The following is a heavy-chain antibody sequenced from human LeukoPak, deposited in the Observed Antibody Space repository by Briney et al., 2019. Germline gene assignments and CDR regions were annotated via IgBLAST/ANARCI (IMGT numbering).Heavy chain of an antibody. V-gene: IGHV3-23*01. Sequence: PGGSLRLSCAASGFTFSSYAMSWVRQAPGKGLEWVSVISGSGGNTYYADSVKGRFTISRDNSKNTLYLQLNSLRAEDTAVYYCATGGAVPDYFDYWGQGTLVTVSS. CDR3: ATGGAVPDYFDY. D-gene: IGHD3-16*01. CDR2: ISGSGGNT. J-gene: IGHJ4*02. CDR1: GFTFSSYA.